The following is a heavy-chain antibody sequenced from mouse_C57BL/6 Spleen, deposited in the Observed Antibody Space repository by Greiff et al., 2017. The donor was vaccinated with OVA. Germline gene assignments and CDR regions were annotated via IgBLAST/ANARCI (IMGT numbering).Heavy chain of an antibody. V-gene: IGHV1-81*01. CDR1: GYTFTSYG. J-gene: IGHJ4*01. Sequence: QVQLQQSGAELARPGASVKLSCKASGYTFTSYGISWVKQRTGQGLEWIGEIYPRSGNTYYNEKFKGKATLTADKSSSTAYMELRSLTSEGSAVYFCARRVTTVVATDYAMDYWGQGTSVTVSS. CDR3: ARRVTTVVATDYAMDY. CDR2: IYPRSGNT. D-gene: IGHD1-1*01.